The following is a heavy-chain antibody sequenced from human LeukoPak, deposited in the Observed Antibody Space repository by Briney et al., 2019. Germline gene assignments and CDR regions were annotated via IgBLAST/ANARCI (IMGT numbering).Heavy chain of an antibody. CDR3: AKEYYLSGTYTHYWHFDL. Sequence: GGSLRLSCAASGFTFSSYAMSWVRQAPGKGLEWVSVISASGGTTHYADSVKGRFTISRDNSKSTLYLQMNSLRAEDTALYYCAKEYYLSGTYTHYWHFDLWGHGTLVTVSS. D-gene: IGHD3-10*01. CDR1: GFTFSSYA. CDR2: ISASGGTT. V-gene: IGHV3-23*01. J-gene: IGHJ2*01.